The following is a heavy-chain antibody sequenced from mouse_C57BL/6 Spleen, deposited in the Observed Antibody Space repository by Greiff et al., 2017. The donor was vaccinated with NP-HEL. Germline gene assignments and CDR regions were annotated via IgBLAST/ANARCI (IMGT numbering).Heavy chain of an antibody. CDR1: GYTFTDYY. V-gene: IGHV1-76*01. CDR2: IYPGSGNT. D-gene: IGHD2-4*01. CDR3: AKSFSYYDYDWFAY. J-gene: IGHJ3*01. Sequence: VQLQQSGAELVRPGASVKLSCKASGYTFTDYYINWVKQRPGQGLEWIARIYPGSGNTYYNEKFKGKATLTAEKSSSTAYMQLSSLTSEDSAVYFCAKSFSYYDYDWFAYWGQGTLVTVSA.